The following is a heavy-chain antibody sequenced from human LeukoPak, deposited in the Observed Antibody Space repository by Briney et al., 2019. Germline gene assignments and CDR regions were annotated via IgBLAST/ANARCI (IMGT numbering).Heavy chain of an antibody. CDR1: GGSFTGNY. J-gene: IGHJ4*02. CDR2: INHSGST. Sequence: SETLSLTCAVYGGSFTGNYWRWIRQPPGKGLEWIGEINHSGSTKYNPSLKSRVTMSVDASTNQFFLRLTSVTAADTAVYYCARPTLAAAYDYWGQGTLVTVSS. V-gene: IGHV4-34*01. D-gene: IGHD6-13*01. CDR3: ARPTLAAAYDY.